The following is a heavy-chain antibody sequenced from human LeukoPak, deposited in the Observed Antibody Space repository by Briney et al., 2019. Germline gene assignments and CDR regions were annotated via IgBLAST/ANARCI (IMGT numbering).Heavy chain of an antibody. J-gene: IGHJ6*02. D-gene: IGHD3-10*02. Sequence: SETLSLTCTVSGGSISSYYWSWIRQPPGKGLEWIGYIYYSGSTNYNPSLKSRVTISVDTSKNQFSLKLSSVTAADTAVYYCARSELFGERMDAWGQGTTVTVSS. CDR2: IYYSGST. V-gene: IGHV4-59*01. CDR1: GGSISSYY. CDR3: ARSELFGERMDA.